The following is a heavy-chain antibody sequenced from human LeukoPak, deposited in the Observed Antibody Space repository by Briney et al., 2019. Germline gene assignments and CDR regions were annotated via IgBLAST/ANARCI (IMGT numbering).Heavy chain of an antibody. CDR3: TRDWGSSSWYSYFDY. V-gene: IGHV3-49*03. Sequence: GGSLRLSCTASGFTFGDYAMSWFRQAPGKGLEWVGFIRSKAYGGTTEYAASVKGRFTISRDDSKSIAYLQMNSLKTEDTAVYYCTRDWGSSSWYSYFDYWGQGTLVTVSS. D-gene: IGHD6-13*01. CDR2: IRSKAYGGTT. CDR1: GFTFGDYA. J-gene: IGHJ4*02.